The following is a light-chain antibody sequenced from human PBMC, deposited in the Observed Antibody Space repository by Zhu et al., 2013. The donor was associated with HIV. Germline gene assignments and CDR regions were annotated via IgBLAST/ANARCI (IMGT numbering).Light chain of an antibody. CDR2: DAS. J-gene: IGKJ1*01. V-gene: IGKV3-15*01. Sequence: ETVMTQSPATLSVSPGERATLSCRASQSVTNNLAWYQQRPGQAPRLLIYDASTRASGVPARFSGSGSGTEFTLTINSLQSEDFAVYYCQEYGSSRTFGQGTKVEIK. CDR3: QEYGSSRT. CDR1: QSVTNN.